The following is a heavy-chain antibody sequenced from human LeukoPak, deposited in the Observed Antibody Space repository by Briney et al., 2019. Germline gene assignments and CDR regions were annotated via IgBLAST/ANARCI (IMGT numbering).Heavy chain of an antibody. D-gene: IGHD3-22*01. CDR3: ARGYYDSSGYYYFDY. V-gene: IGHV1-2*02. J-gene: IGHJ4*02. Sequence: ASVKVSCKASGYTFTVYYMHWVRQAPGQGLEWMGWINPNSGGTNYAQKFQGRVTMTRSTSISTAYMELSSLRSEDTAVYYCARGYYDSSGYYYFDYWGQGTLVTVSS. CDR2: INPNSGGT. CDR1: GYTFTVYY.